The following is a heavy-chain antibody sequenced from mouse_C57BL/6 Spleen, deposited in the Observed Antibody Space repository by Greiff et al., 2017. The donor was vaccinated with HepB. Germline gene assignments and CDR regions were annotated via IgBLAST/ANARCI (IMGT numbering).Heavy chain of an antibody. V-gene: IGHV1-52*01. Sequence: QVQLQQPGAELVRPGSSVKLSCKASGYTFTSYWMHWVKQRPIQGLEWIGNIDPSDSETHYNQKFKDKATLTVDKPSSTAYMQLSSLTSEDSAVYYCARVDGYYHYYAMDYWGQGTSVTVSS. D-gene: IGHD2-3*01. CDR1: GYTFTSYW. CDR2: IDPSDSET. CDR3: ARVDGYYHYYAMDY. J-gene: IGHJ4*01.